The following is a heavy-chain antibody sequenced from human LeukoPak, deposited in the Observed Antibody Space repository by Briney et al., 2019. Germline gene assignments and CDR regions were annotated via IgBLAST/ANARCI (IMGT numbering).Heavy chain of an antibody. Sequence: SETLSLTCTVSGGSFSSYYWNWIRQPAGKGLEWIGRIYTSGSTNYNPSLKSRVTISVDTSKNQFSLKLSSVTAADTAVYYCARHPIPIAARSGVFDYWGQGTLVTVSS. CDR2: IYTSGST. CDR1: GGSFSSYY. D-gene: IGHD6-6*01. CDR3: ARHPIPIAARSGVFDY. J-gene: IGHJ4*02. V-gene: IGHV4-4*07.